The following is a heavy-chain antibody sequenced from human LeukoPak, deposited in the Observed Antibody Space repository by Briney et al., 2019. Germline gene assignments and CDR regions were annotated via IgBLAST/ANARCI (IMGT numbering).Heavy chain of an antibody. CDR1: GDSLSSNSAA. Sequence: SQTLSLTCAISGDSLSSNSAAWNWIRHSPSRGLEWLGRTYYRSKWYNDYAVSVKRRITINPDTSKNQFSLQLNSVTPEDTAVYYCARAGQTGAAAGTVDYWGQGTLVTVSS. CDR3: ARAGQTGAAAGTVDY. V-gene: IGHV6-1*01. CDR2: TYYRSKWYN. D-gene: IGHD6-13*01. J-gene: IGHJ4*02.